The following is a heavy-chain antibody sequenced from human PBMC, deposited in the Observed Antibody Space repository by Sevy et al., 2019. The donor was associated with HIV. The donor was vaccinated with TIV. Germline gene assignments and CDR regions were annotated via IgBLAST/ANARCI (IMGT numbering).Heavy chain of an antibody. J-gene: IGHJ5*02. V-gene: IGHV1-2*02. D-gene: IGHD6-19*01. CDR3: ASDVRGSTIAVAGTNWFDP. CDR1: GYTFTGYY. CDR2: INRNSGGT. Sequence: ASVKVSCKASGYTFTGYYMHWVRQAPGQGLEWMGWINRNSGGTNYAQKFQGRVTMTRDTSISTAYMELSRLRSDDSAAYYCASDVRGSTIAVAGTNWFDPWGQGTLVTVSS.